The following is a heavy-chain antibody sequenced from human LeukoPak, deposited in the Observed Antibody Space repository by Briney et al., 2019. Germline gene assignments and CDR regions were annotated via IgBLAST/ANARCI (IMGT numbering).Heavy chain of an antibody. CDR3: ARDLRGYDLNAQFDP. Sequence: SVKVSCKASGYTFTSFGISWVRQAPGQGLEWMGRIIPILGIANYAQKFQGRVTITADKSTSTAYMELSSLRSEDTAVYYCARDLRGYDLNAQFDPWGQGTLVTVSS. CDR2: IIPILGIA. D-gene: IGHD5-12*01. CDR1: GYTFTSFG. J-gene: IGHJ5*02. V-gene: IGHV1-69*04.